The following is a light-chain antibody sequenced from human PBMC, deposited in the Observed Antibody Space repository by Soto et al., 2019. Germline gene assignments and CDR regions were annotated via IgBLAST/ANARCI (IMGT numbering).Light chain of an antibody. CDR2: DAS. CDR3: QQRSNWPT. CDR1: QSVSSY. V-gene: IGKV3-11*01. Sequence: EIVLTQSPATLSLSPGERATLSCRASQSVSSYLAWYQQKPGQAPRFLTYDASNRATGIPARFSGSGSGTGFTLTISRLEPEDFAVYYCQQRSNWPTFGQGTRLEIK. J-gene: IGKJ5*01.